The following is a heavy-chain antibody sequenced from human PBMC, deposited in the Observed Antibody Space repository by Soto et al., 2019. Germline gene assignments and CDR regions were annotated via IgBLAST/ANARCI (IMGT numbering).Heavy chain of an antibody. CDR3: ARPMVRGVIITGYYYYGMDV. Sequence: ASVKVSCKASGYTFTSYYMHWVRQAPGQGLEWMGIINPSGGSTSYAQKFQGRVTMTRDTSTSTVYMELSSLRSEDTAVYYCARPMVRGVIITGYYYYGMDVWGQGTTVTVSS. V-gene: IGHV1-46*03. CDR1: GYTFTSYY. J-gene: IGHJ6*02. CDR2: INPSGGST. D-gene: IGHD3-10*01.